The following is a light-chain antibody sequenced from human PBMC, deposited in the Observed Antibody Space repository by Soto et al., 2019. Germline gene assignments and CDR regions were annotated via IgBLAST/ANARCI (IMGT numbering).Light chain of an antibody. CDR2: VGTGGIVG. CDR1: SGYSNYK. J-gene: IGLJ2*01. CDR3: GADHGSGRNFVVV. Sequence: QSVLTQPPSASASLGASVTLTFTLSSGYSNYKVDWYQQRPGKGPRFVMRVGTGGIVGSKGDGIPDRFSVLGSGLNRYLTIKNIQEEDESDYHCGADHGSGRNFVVVFGGGTKLTVL. V-gene: IGLV9-49*01.